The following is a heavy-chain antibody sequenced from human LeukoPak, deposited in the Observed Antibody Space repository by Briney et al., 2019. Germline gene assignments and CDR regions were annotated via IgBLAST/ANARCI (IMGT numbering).Heavy chain of an antibody. Sequence: PSETLSLTCTVSGGSISGSSYYWGWIRQPPGKGPEWIGSIYYTGSTYYNPSLKSRVTISVDTSKNQFSLQLSSVTAADTAVYYCATYCSSTSCYRRAYDSWGQGTLVTVSS. D-gene: IGHD2-2*01. CDR3: ATYCSSTSCYRRAYDS. V-gene: IGHV4-39*01. J-gene: IGHJ4*02. CDR2: IYYTGST. CDR1: GGSISGSSYY.